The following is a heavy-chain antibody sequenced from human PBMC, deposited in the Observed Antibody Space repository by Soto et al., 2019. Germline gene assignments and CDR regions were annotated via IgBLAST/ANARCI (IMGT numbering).Heavy chain of an antibody. V-gene: IGHV4-34*01. CDR1: GSSFSGYY. J-gene: IGHJ6*02. CDR3: AREANPPSSSQHYYYYGMDV. CDR2: INHSGST. D-gene: IGHD6-13*01. Sequence: SETLSLTCAVYGSSFSGYYWSWIRQPPGKGLEWIGEINHSGSTNYNPSLKSRVTISVDTSKNQFSLKLSSVTAADTAVYYCAREANPPSSSQHYYYYGMDVWGQGTTVTVSS.